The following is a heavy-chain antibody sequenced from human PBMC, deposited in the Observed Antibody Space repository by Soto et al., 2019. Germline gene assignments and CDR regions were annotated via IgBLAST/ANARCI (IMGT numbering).Heavy chain of an antibody. V-gene: IGHV3-48*03. Sequence: EVQLLESGGCLVQPGGSLRLSCAASGFTFSNYKMNWVRQAPGKGLEWVSYISSSGNTIHYADSVKGRFTISRDNAKKSLYLQMNSLSAEDTAVYYCARDEYGGAYDYWGQGTLVTVSS. D-gene: IGHD4-17*01. CDR3: ARDEYGGAYDY. J-gene: IGHJ4*02. CDR1: GFTFSNYK. CDR2: ISSSGNTI.